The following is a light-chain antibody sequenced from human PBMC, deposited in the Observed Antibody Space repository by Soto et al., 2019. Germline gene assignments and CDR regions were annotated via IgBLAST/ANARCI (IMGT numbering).Light chain of an antibody. CDR1: QSVSSSY. Sequence: PGERVTLSCRASQSVSSSYLTWYQQKPGQAPRLLIYGASTRATGIPARFSGSGSGTDFTLTISSLQPEDFAVYYCQQRSNWITFGQGTRLEIK. CDR3: QQRSNWIT. CDR2: GAS. J-gene: IGKJ5*01. V-gene: IGKV3D-20*02.